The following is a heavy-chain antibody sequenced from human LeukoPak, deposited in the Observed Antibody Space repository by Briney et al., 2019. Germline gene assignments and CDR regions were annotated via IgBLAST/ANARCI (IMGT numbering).Heavy chain of an antibody. CDR2: MNGDGRDT. CDR3: VKAGQGYMDV. V-gene: IGHV3-74*01. J-gene: IGHJ6*03. D-gene: IGHD1-14*01. CDR1: GFTFSTSW. Sequence: GGSLRLSCAASGFTFSTSWMHWVRQAPGKGLVWVSIMNGDGRDTRYADSVKGRFTISRDNAKNTLHLQMNSLRADVTAMYYCVKAGQGYMDVWGKGTTVIVSS.